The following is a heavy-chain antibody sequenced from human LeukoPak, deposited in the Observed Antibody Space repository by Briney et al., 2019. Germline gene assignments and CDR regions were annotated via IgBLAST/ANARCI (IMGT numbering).Heavy chain of an antibody. CDR3: ARAYYYDSSGYYPLDY. D-gene: IGHD3-22*01. Sequence: ASVKVSCKASGYTFTSYYMHWVRQAPGQGLEWMGGIIPIFGTANYAQKFQGRVTITADESTSTAYMELSSLRSEDTAVYYCARAYYYDSSGYYPLDYWGQGTLVTVSS. CDR2: IIPIFGTA. J-gene: IGHJ4*02. CDR1: GYTFTSYY. V-gene: IGHV1-69*13.